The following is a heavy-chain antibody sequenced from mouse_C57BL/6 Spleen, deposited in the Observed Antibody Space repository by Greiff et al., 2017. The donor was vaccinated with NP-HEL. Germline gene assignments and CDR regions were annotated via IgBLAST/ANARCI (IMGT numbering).Heavy chain of an antibody. J-gene: IGHJ1*03. Sequence: QVQLQQSGPGLVQPSQSLSITCTVSGFSLTSYGVHWVRQSPGKGLEWLGVIWSGGSTDYNAAFISRLSISKDNSKSQVFFKMNSLQADDTAIYYCAREDYGSSPYWYFDVWGTGTTVTVSS. D-gene: IGHD1-1*01. CDR2: IWSGGST. CDR1: GFSLTSYG. V-gene: IGHV2-2*01. CDR3: AREDYGSSPYWYFDV.